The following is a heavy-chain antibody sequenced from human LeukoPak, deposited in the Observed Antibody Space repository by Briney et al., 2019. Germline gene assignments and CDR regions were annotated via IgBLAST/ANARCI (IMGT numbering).Heavy chain of an antibody. J-gene: IGHJ3*02. D-gene: IGHD3-10*01. Sequence: SETLSLTCTVSGGSISNKYWSWIRQPPGKGLEWIGYIYYSGSTNYNPSLKSRVTILVDTSKNQFSLKLSSVTAADTAVYYCASEEPFITMVRGTTHGECAFDIWGQGTMVTVSS. CDR1: GGSISNKY. V-gene: IGHV4-59*12. CDR2: IYYSGST. CDR3: ASEEPFITMVRGTTHGECAFDI.